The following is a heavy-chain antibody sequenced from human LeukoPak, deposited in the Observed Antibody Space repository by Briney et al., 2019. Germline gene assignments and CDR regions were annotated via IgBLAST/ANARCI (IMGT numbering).Heavy chain of an antibody. CDR2: INPNSGGT. Sequence: GASVNVSYTASAYTFTDYYMHWVRQAPGQAREWMGWINPNSGGTNSAQKFQGRVTMTRDTSISTAYMELSRLRSDDTAVYYCARERTLTSCYDYWGQGTLVTVSS. V-gene: IGHV1-2*02. CDR3: ARERTLTSCYDY. CDR1: AYTFTDYY. D-gene: IGHD2-2*01. J-gene: IGHJ4*02.